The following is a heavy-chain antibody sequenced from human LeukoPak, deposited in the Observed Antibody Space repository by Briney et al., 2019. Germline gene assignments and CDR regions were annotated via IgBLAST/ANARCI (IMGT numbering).Heavy chain of an antibody. J-gene: IGHJ4*02. V-gene: IGHV4-34*01. CDR3: ARGATKKFDY. CDR1: GGSFSGYY. CDR2: INHSGST. D-gene: IGHD1-26*01. Sequence: SETLSLXCAVYGGSFSGYYWSWIRLPPGKGLEWIGEINHSGSTNYNPSLKSRVTISVDTSKNQFSLKLSSVTAADTAVYYCARGATKKFDYWGQGTLVTVSS.